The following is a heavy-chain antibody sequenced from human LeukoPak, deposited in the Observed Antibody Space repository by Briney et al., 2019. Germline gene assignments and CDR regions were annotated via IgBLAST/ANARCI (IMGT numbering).Heavy chain of an antibody. Sequence: GESLKISCKGSGYSFTSHWISWVRQMPGKGLEWMGMIYPGDSDTRYSPSFQGQVTISADKSISTAYLQWSSLKASDTAMYYCARVYTTSSRDYWGQGTLVTVSS. CDR1: GYSFTSHW. V-gene: IGHV5-51*01. CDR2: IYPGDSDT. CDR3: ARVYTTSSRDY. D-gene: IGHD6-6*01. J-gene: IGHJ4*02.